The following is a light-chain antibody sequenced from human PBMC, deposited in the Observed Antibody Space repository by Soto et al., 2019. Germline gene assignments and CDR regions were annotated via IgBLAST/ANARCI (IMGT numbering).Light chain of an antibody. CDR1: QGISSY. Sequence: AIRMTQSPSSFSASTGDRATITCRASQGISSYLAWYQQKPGKAPKLLIYAASTLQSGVPSRFSGSGSGTDFTLTITCLQSEDFATYYGQQYYRYPPITFGQATRLEIK. V-gene: IGKV1-8*01. CDR3: QQYYRYPPIT. CDR2: AAS. J-gene: IGKJ5*01.